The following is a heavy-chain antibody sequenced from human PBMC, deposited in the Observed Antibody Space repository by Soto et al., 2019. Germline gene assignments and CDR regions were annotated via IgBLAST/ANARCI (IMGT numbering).Heavy chain of an antibody. CDR1: GYTFTNSG. CDR2: ISTDNGNT. V-gene: IGHV1-18*01. CDR3: ATLRSLEPIDY. J-gene: IGHJ4*02. D-gene: IGHD1-1*01. Sequence: GASVKVSFKASGYTFTNSGISWVRQAPGQGLEWMGWISTDNGNTNYAQRFQGRVTMTRDTSTSTFYTELSSLRSEDTAVYYCATLRSLEPIDYWGQGTLVTVSS.